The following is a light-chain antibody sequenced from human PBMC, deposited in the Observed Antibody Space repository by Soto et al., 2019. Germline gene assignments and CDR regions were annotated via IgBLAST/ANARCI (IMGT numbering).Light chain of an antibody. V-gene: IGKV4-1*01. Sequence: DIVMTQSPDSLAVSLGERATINCKSSQSLLYSSNNKNFLAWYQQKPGQPPKLLIYWASTRESGVPDRFSGSGSGTDFTLTIINLQAEDVSVYYCQQYHYTPPYTFGQGTKLEIK. CDR3: QQYHYTPPYT. CDR2: WAS. J-gene: IGKJ2*01. CDR1: QSLLYSSNNKNF.